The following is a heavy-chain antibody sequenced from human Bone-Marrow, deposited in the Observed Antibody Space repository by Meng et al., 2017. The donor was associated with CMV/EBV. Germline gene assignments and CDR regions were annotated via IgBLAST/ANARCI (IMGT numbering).Heavy chain of an antibody. CDR1: GFPFSNYA. Sequence: GESLKISCAASGFPFSNYAMSWVRQAPGKGLEWVSGVTGGGGSTYYADSVKGRFTISRDNSKNTLYLQMNNLRAKDTATYNCAKYFDLWSGYGSYFDSWGRGTLVTVSS. CDR2: VTGGGGST. V-gene: IGHV3-23*01. J-gene: IGHJ4*02. D-gene: IGHD3-3*01. CDR3: AKYFDLWSGYGSYFDS.